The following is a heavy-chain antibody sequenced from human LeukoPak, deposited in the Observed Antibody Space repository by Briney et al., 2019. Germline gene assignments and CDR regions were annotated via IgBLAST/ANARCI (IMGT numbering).Heavy chain of an antibody. CDR1: GFSFDDYG. CDR3: ARDLRVVITGSFDS. J-gene: IGHJ4*02. Sequence: PGGSLRLSCAASGFSFDDYGLTWVRQAPGKGLEWVSGINWNGDSTDYADSVKGRFTISRDNAKNSLYLQMNSLRAEDTALYYCARDLRVVITGSFDSWGQGTPVTVFS. D-gene: IGHD3-22*01. CDR2: INWNGDST. V-gene: IGHV3-20*04.